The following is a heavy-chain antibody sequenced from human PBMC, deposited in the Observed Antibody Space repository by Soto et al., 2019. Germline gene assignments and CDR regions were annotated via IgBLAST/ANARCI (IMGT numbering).Heavy chain of an antibody. CDR2: VSFSGSK. J-gene: IGHJ6*02. Sequence: SLTCTVSGDSVSNSGYYWGWIRQSPGKPLEWIGSVSFSGSKYYNPSLRSRVTISVDTSKNQFSLKLSSVTAVDTAVYYCARGRLRYFDWLSPIYYYGMDVWGQGTTVTVSS. CDR1: GDSVSNSGYY. D-gene: IGHD3-9*01. V-gene: IGHV4-39*07. CDR3: ARGRLRYFDWLSPIYYYGMDV.